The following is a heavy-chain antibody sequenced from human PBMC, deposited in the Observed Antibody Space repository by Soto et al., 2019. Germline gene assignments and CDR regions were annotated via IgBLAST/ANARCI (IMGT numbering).Heavy chain of an antibody. V-gene: IGHV3-33*01. CDR2: IWYDGSNK. J-gene: IGHJ4*02. CDR3: GHGSDHSADY. CDR1: GFTFSNYG. D-gene: IGHD3-10*01. Sequence: QVQLVESGGGVVQPGRSLRLSCAASGFTFSNYGMHWVRQAPGKGLEWVAVIWYDGSNKYYADPVKGRFTISRDNSKNTLYLQMNSLRAEDTAVYYCGHGSDHSADYWGQGTLVTVSS.